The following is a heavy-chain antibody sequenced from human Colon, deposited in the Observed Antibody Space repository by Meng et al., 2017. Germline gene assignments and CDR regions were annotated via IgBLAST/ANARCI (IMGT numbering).Heavy chain of an antibody. CDR3: ARDFDYYYGSGSQGN. CDR1: GFTFSDYY. CDR2: ISSSGSTI. J-gene: IGHJ4*02. Sequence: GESLKISCAASGFTFSDYYMSWIRQAPGKGLEWVSYISSSGSTIYYADSVKGRFTISRDNAKNSLYLQMNSLRAEDTAVYYCARDFDYYYGSGSQGNWGQGTLVTVSS. V-gene: IGHV3-11*01. D-gene: IGHD3-10*01.